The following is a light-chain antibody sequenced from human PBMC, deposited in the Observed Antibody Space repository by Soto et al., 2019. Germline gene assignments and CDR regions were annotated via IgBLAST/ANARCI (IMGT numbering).Light chain of an antibody. CDR3: AAWDDSLHGLV. Sequence: QSVLTQPPSASGTPGQRVTISCSGSSSNIGTNTVNWYQQPPGTPPKLLIYSNDERPSGVPDRISGSKSGTSASLAISGLQSEDEADYYCAAWDDSLHGLVFGTGTKLTVL. CDR2: SND. CDR1: SSNIGTNT. V-gene: IGLV1-44*01. J-gene: IGLJ1*01.